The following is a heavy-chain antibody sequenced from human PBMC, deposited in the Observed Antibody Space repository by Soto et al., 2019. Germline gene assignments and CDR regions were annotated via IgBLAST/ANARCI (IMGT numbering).Heavy chain of an antibody. D-gene: IGHD3-22*01. Sequence: PGGSLRLSYAASGFTSSLYSMIWVRQAPGKGLEWVSSISSSSSYIYYADSMKGRFTLSRDNAQNSLYLQMNSLRVDDTAVYYCVRARATDSRPDYWGQGTLVTVSS. CDR3: VRARATDSRPDY. V-gene: IGHV3-21*01. CDR2: ISSSSSYI. CDR1: GFTSSLYS. J-gene: IGHJ4*02.